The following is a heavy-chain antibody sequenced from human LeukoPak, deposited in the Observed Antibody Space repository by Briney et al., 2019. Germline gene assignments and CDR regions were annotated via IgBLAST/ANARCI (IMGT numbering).Heavy chain of an antibody. J-gene: IGHJ5*02. CDR1: GYSFTSYG. CDR2: ISAYNGNT. Sequence: GESLKISCKGSGYSFTSYGISWVRQAPGQGLEWMGWISAYNGNTNYAQKLQGRVTMTTDTSTSTAYMELRSLRSDDTAVYYCARDNSVGDTAWWFDPWGQGTLVTVSS. D-gene: IGHD1-26*01. V-gene: IGHV1-18*01. CDR3: ARDNSVGDTAWWFDP.